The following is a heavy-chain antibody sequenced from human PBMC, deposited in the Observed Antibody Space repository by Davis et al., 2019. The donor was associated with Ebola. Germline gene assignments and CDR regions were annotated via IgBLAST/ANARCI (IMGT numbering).Heavy chain of an antibody. Sequence: GGSLRLSCSASGFTFSSYAMHWVRQAPGKGLEYVSAISSNGGSTYYANSVKGRFTISRDNSKNTLYLQMGSLRAEDMAVYYCARVVGYSSGWSDYWGQGTLVTVSS. CDR3: ARVVGYSSGWSDY. V-gene: IGHV3-64*01. CDR2: ISSNGGST. D-gene: IGHD6-19*01. CDR1: GFTFSSYA. J-gene: IGHJ4*02.